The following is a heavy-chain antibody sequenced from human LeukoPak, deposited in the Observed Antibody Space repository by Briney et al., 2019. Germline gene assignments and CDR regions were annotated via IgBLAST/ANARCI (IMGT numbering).Heavy chain of an antibody. V-gene: IGHV1-18*01. CDR2: INTYNGNT. D-gene: IGHD3-10*01. CDR1: AYTFTNYG. Sequence: ASVKVSCKTSAYTFTNYGISWVRQAPGQGLEWMGWINTYNGNTNYAPKLQGRVSMTTDTSTSTAYMELRSLRSDDTAVYYCARARGAFDYWGQGTLVTVSS. CDR3: ARARGAFDY. J-gene: IGHJ4*02.